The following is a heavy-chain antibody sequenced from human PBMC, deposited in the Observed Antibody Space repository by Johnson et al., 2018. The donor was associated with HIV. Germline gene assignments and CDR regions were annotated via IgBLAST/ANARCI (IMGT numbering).Heavy chain of an antibody. V-gene: IGHV3-11*04. Sequence: QVQLVESGGGLVQPGGSLRLSCAASGFTFSDYYMSWIRQGPGKGLEWVAYSSSSGITIYHADSVKGRFTISRDNAKNLLFLQLNSLRAEDTAVYYCARGGNSNYAFDIWGQGTMVTVSS. J-gene: IGHJ3*02. CDR3: ARGGNSNYAFDI. CDR1: GFTFSDYY. D-gene: IGHD1-14*01. CDR2: SSSSGITI.